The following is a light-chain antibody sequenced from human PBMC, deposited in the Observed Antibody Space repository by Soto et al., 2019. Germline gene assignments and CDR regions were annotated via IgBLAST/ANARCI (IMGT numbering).Light chain of an antibody. CDR2: DVS. V-gene: IGKV3-11*01. J-gene: IGKJ4*01. CDR3: QQRSNWPLT. Sequence: EIVLTQSPATLSLSPGERATLSCRASQSVSTYFAWYQQKPGQAPRLLIYDVSNRAPGIPARFSGSGSGTDFTLTISSLEPEDFVVYYCQQRSNWPLTFGGGTKVEFK. CDR1: QSVSTY.